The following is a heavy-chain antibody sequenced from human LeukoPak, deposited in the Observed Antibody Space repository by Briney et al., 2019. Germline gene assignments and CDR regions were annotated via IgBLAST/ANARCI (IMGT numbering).Heavy chain of an antibody. J-gene: IGHJ4*02. Sequence: GGSLRLFCAASGFTFSSHWMSWVRQAPGKGLEWVANIKQDGSEKYYVDSVKDRFTISRDNAKNSLYLQMNSLRAEDTAVYYCARDKGITTYWGQGTLVTVSS. CDR2: IKQDGSEK. CDR1: GFTFSSHW. D-gene: IGHD1-20*01. V-gene: IGHV3-7*01. CDR3: ARDKGITTY.